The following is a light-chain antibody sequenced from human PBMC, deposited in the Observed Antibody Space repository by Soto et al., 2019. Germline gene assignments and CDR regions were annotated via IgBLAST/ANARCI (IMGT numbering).Light chain of an antibody. CDR3: QQLKTYPLT. V-gene: IGKV1-9*01. CDR2: PAS. J-gene: IGKJ4*01. CDR1: QGMNNY. Sequence: DLQLTQSPSFLSASVGDRVTITCRASQGMNNYLAWYQQKAGKAPKVLIFPASTLQSGVPSRFSGSGSGTEFTLTISSLQPEDFATYYCQQLKTYPLTFGGGTKVDIK.